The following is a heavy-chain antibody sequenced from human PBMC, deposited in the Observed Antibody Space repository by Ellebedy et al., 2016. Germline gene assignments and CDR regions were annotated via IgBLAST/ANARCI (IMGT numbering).Heavy chain of an antibody. CDR1: GGSVDTYY. V-gene: IGHV4-59*02. D-gene: IGHD6-6*01. CDR2: VFYGGST. J-gene: IGHJ4*02. Sequence: SETLSLXCTVSGGSVDTYYWTWIRQPPGKGLEWIGYVFYGGSTKYNPSLRSRVTISLDTSKNQFSLRLTSVAAADTAVYYCVRDVSLYSSSPSFDFWGQGTLVTVSS. CDR3: VRDVSLYSSSPSFDF.